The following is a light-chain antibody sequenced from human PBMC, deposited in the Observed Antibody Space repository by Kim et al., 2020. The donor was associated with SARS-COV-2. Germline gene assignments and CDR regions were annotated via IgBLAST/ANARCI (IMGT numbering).Light chain of an antibody. CDR2: LEGSGSY. CDR1: SGHSSYI. V-gene: IGLV4-60*03. Sequence: QLVLTQSSSASASLGSSVKLTCTLSSGHSSYIIAWHQQQPGKAPRYLMKLEGSGSYNKGSGVPDRFSGSSSGADRYLTISNLQSEDEADYYCETWDSNTNWVFGGGTPLTVL. J-gene: IGLJ3*02. CDR3: ETWDSNTNWV.